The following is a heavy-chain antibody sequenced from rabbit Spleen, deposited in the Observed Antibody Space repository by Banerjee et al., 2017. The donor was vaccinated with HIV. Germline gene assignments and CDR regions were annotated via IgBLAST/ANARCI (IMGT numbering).Heavy chain of an antibody. V-gene: IGHV1S40*01. CDR3: ARAPYSGTYYMTFNL. CDR2: ITTSSGST. J-gene: IGHJ4*01. D-gene: IGHD8-1*01. CDR1: GFSFSSSYY. Sequence: QQLVDSGGDLVKPGASLTLTCTASGFSFSSSYYMCWVRQAPGKGLEWIACITTSSGSTYYASWAKGRFTISKTSSTTVTLQMTSLTAADTATYFCARAPYSGTYYMTFNLWGQGTLVTVS.